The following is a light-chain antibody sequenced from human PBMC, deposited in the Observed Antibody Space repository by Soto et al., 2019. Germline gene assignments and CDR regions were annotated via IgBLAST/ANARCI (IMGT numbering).Light chain of an antibody. V-gene: IGKV1-9*01. J-gene: IGKJ3*01. CDR2: AAS. Sequence: DIQMTQSPSSLSASVGDRVTITCRASQGISSYLAWYQQKPGKAPKLLIYAASTLQSGVPLRFSGGGSGTDFTLTISTLQPEDFATYYCQQLNSYPRTFGPGTKVDIK. CDR3: QQLNSYPRT. CDR1: QGISSY.